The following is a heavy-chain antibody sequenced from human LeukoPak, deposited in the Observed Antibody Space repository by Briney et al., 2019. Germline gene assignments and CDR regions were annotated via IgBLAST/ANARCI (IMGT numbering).Heavy chain of an antibody. CDR3: ARVQTGDQGRYYYYMDV. CDR2: IYTSGST. Sequence: SETLSLTCTVSGGSISSGSYYWSWIRQPAGKGLEWIGRIYTSGSTNYNPSLKSRVTISVDTSKNQFSLKLSSVTAADTAVYYCARVQTGDQGRYYYYMDVWGKGTTVTVSS. D-gene: IGHD7-27*01. CDR1: GGSISSGSYY. V-gene: IGHV4-61*02. J-gene: IGHJ6*03.